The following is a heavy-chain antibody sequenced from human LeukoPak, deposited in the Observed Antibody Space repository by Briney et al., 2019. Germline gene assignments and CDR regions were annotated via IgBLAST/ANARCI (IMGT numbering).Heavy chain of an antibody. D-gene: IGHD3-3*01. J-gene: IGHJ3*02. CDR3: ARSGANYDFWSGSAFDI. CDR1: GYTFTGYY. CDR2: INPNSGGT. V-gene: IGHV1-2*02. Sequence: ASVKVSCKASGYTFTGYYMHWVRQAPGQGLEWMGWINPNSGGTNYAQKFQGRVTMTRDTSISTAYMELSRLRSDDTAVYYCARSGANYDFWSGSAFDIWGQGTMVTVSS.